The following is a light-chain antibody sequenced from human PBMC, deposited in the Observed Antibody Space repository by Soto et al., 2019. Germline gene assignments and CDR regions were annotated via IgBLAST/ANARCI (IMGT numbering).Light chain of an antibody. CDR1: QSISSY. V-gene: IGKV1-39*01. CDR2: AAS. J-gene: IGKJ5*01. CDR3: QQYNNWPPIT. Sequence: DIQMTQSPSSLSASVGDRVTITCRASQSISSYLNWYQQKPGKAPKLLIYAASSLQSGVPSRFSGSGSGTDFTLTISSLQPEDFAVYYCQQYNNWPPITFGQGTRLET.